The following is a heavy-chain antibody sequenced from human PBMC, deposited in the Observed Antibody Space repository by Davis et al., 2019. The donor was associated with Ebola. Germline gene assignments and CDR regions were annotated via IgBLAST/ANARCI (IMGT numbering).Heavy chain of an antibody. D-gene: IGHD4-17*01. J-gene: IGHJ4*02. CDR2: INSDGSSI. CDR3: ARDPLRRFDY. CDR1: GFTFTNYW. V-gene: IGHV3-74*01. Sequence: GESLKISCAAFGFTFTNYWMHWVRQAPGKGLVWVSRINSDGSSINYADSVKGRFTISRDNAKNSLYLQMNSLRGEDTAVYYCARDPLRRFDYWGQGTQVTVSS.